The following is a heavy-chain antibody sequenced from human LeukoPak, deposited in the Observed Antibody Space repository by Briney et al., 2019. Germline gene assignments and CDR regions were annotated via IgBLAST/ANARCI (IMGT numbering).Heavy chain of an antibody. Sequence: SETLSLTCTVSGGSISSSSYYWGWIRQPPGKGLEWIGSIYYSGSTYYNPSLKSRVTISVDTSKNQFSLKLSSVTAADTAVYYCARHPGYIWFGELWDWFDPWGQGTLVTVSS. D-gene: IGHD3-10*01. J-gene: IGHJ5*02. V-gene: IGHV4-39*01. CDR1: GGSISSSSYY. CDR2: IYYSGST. CDR3: ARHPGYIWFGELWDWFDP.